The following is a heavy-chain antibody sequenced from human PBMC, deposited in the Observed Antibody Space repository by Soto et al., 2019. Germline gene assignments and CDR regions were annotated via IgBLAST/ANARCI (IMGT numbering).Heavy chain of an antibody. Sequence: EVQLLESGGGLVQPGGSLRLSCAASGFPFSTSAMNWVRQAPGKGLEWVSIISGTSDAAYYAESVKGRFTSSRDNSKNTLYLQMNSLRAEDTAVYYCAARLTSYCSSTSCYKSYYYGMDVWGQGTTVTVSS. J-gene: IGHJ6*02. CDR2: ISGTSDAA. V-gene: IGHV3-23*01. CDR3: AARLTSYCSSTSCYKSYYYGMDV. CDR1: GFPFSTSA. D-gene: IGHD2-2*02.